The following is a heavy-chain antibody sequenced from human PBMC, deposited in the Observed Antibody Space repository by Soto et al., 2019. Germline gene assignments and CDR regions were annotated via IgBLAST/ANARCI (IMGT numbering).Heavy chain of an antibody. Sequence: QVQVQESGPGLLKPSGTLSLTCAVSGGSISSIDWWSWVRQPPGKGLEWIGEIDPTGSTHYNPSLQSRVIMSVDMSKNQLSLKLTSVTAADTAMYYCVRAGGYASKVFWGQGTLVTVSS. D-gene: IGHD5-12*01. CDR2: IDPTGST. CDR1: GGSISSIDW. J-gene: IGHJ4*02. V-gene: IGHV4-4*02. CDR3: VRAGGYASKVF.